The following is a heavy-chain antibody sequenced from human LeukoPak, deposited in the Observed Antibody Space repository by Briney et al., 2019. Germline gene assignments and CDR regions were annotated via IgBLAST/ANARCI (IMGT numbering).Heavy chain of an antibody. Sequence: GGSLRLSCAASGFTFSTYAMSWVRQAPGKGPQWVSVISGSGGSRYYADSVKGRFTISRDNSKNTLYLQMNSLRAEDTAVYYCAKSLHSSGWYYWGQGTLVTVSS. D-gene: IGHD6-13*01. CDR2: ISGSGGSR. J-gene: IGHJ4*02. V-gene: IGHV3-23*01. CDR3: AKSLHSSGWYY. CDR1: GFTFSTYA.